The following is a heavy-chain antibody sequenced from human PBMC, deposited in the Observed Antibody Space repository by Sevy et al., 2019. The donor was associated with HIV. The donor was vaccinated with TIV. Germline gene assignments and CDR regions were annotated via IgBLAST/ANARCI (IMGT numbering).Heavy chain of an antibody. CDR1: GFSFSSYW. J-gene: IGHJ4*02. CDR2: VNLDGSGK. Sequence: GGSLRLSCAASGFSFSSYWMTWFRQAPGKELEWVANVNLDGSGKYYVDSVKGRFTISRDNARNSLSLKMNSLRAEDTAVYYCARSVDYWGQGTLVTVSS. CDR3: ARSVDY. V-gene: IGHV3-7*01.